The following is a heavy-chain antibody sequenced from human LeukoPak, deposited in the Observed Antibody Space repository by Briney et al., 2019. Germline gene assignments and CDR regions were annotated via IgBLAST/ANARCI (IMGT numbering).Heavy chain of an antibody. V-gene: IGHV4-59*01. CDR3: ARGYYDYVWGSYRIHFDY. J-gene: IGHJ4*02. D-gene: IGHD3-16*02. Sequence: SETLSLTCTVSGGSISSYYWSWIRHPPGKGLEWIGYIYYSGSTNYNPSLKSRVTISVDTSKNQFSLKLSSVTAADTAVYYCARGYYDYVWGSYRIHFDYWGQGTLVTVSS. CDR1: GGSISSYY. CDR2: IYYSGST.